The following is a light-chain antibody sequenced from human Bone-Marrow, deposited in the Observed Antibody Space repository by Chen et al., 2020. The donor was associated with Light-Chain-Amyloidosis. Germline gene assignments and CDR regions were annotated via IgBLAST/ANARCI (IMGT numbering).Light chain of an antibody. V-gene: IGKV3-11*01. CDR3: QRRSNWPPLT. Sequence: EIVFTQSPATLSFSLGERATLSCRASQNVGTYLAWYQQKPGQAPRLLIYDASNRATGIPGRFSGGGSGTAFTLTISSLEPEDFAVYYCQRRSNWPPLTFGGGTKVEMK. CDR1: QNVGTY. CDR2: DAS. J-gene: IGKJ4*01.